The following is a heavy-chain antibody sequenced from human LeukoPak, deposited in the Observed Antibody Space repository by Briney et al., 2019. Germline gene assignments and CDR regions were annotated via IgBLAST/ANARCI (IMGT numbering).Heavy chain of an antibody. CDR1: GYTFSHFG. V-gene: IGHV1-18*01. Sequence: ASVKVSCKSSGYTFSHFGVSWVRQAPGQGLEWMGWISAYNGNTDYAQKLQGRVTMTTDTSTSTAYMELRSLRSDDTAVYYCARVTQTDYDFDYWGQGTLVTVSS. CDR2: ISAYNGNT. J-gene: IGHJ4*02. D-gene: IGHD4-17*01. CDR3: ARVTQTDYDFDY.